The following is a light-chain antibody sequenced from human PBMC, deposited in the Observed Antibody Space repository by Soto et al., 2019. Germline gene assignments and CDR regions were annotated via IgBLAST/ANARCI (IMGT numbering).Light chain of an antibody. Sequence: QSALTQPASVSGSPGRSVTISCTGTSSDVGDFNYVSWYQHLPGRAPKLIIYDVTNRPSGISYRFSASKSGRTASLTISGLQEEDEADYYCSSYSSSTTHVVFGGGTKLTVL. CDR2: DVT. CDR3: SSYSSSTTHVV. CDR1: SSDVGDFNY. J-gene: IGLJ2*01. V-gene: IGLV2-14*03.